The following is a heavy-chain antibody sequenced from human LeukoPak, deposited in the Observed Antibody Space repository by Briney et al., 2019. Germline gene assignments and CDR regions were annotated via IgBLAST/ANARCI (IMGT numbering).Heavy chain of an antibody. V-gene: IGHV4-4*07. CDR1: GASISSYY. CDR3: ARDLSGSLYFDY. Sequence: SSETLSLTCTVSGASISSYYYIWITQTAGRALEWIGRLYSSGSTDYNPSLKSRVTISVDTSKNQFSLRLSSVTAADTAVYFCARDLSGSLYFDYWGQGVLVTVSS. D-gene: IGHD3-10*01. J-gene: IGHJ4*02. CDR2: LYSSGST.